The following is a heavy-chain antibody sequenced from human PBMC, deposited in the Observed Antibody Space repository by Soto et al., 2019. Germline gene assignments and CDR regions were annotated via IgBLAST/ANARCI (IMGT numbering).Heavy chain of an antibody. CDR3: ARRSAAGP. D-gene: IGHD6-25*01. CDR1: GGSFSGYY. J-gene: IGHJ5*02. CDR2: INHSGST. V-gene: IGHV4-34*01. Sequence: QVQLQQWGAGLLKPSETLSLTCAVYGGSFSGYYWSWIRQPPGKGLEWIGEINHSGSTNYNPSLKSRDTISVDTSKNRFSLKLSSVTAADTAVYYCARRSAAGPWGQGTLVTVSS.